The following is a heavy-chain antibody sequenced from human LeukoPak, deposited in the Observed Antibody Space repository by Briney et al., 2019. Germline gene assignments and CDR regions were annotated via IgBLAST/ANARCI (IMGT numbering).Heavy chain of an antibody. V-gene: IGHV3-7*01. CDR3: ATSHDWRVES. CDR2: IKQDGSEK. D-gene: IGHD3-9*01. Sequence: GGSMRLSCAASGFTFSSHWMSRVRQAPGKGLEWVANIKQDGSEKYYVDSVKGRFAISRDNAKNSLYLQMNSLRDEDTAVYYRATSHDWRVESWGRGIAVTVSS. CDR1: GFTFSSHW. J-gene: IGHJ4*02.